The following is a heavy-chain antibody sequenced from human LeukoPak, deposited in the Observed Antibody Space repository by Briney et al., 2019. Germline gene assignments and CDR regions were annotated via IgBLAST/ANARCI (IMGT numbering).Heavy chain of an antibody. CDR2: ISYDGSNK. D-gene: IGHD2-2*01. CDR1: GFTFSSYA. V-gene: IGHV3-30-3*01. CDR3: ARGDIVVVPATFGLDGMDV. J-gene: IGHJ6*02. Sequence: PGGSLRLSCAASGFTFSSYAMHWVRQAPGKGLEWVAVISYDGSNKYYADSVKGRFTISRDNSKNTLYLQMNSLRAEDTAVYYCARGDIVVVPATFGLDGMDVWGQGTTVTVSS.